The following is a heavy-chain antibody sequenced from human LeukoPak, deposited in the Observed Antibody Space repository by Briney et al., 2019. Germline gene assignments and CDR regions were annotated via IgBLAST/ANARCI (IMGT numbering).Heavy chain of an antibody. D-gene: IGHD3-22*01. CDR1: GGTFSSYA. V-gene: IGHV1-69*13. CDR2: IIPIFGTA. Sequence: ASVKVSCKASGGTFSSYAISWVRQAPGQGLEWMGGIIPIFGTANYAQKFQGRVTITADESTSTAYMELSSLRSEDTAVYYCARALYDSSGYYYLYYLDYWGQGTLVTVSS. J-gene: IGHJ4*02. CDR3: ARALYDSSGYYYLYYLDY.